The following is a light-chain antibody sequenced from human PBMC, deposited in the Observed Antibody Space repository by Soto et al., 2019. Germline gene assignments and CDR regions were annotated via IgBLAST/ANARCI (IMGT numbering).Light chain of an antibody. Sequence: QSALTQPRSVSGSPGQSVTISCTGTSSDVGGYNYVSWYQQHPGKAPKLMIYDVSQRPSGVPDRFSGSRSGNTASLTISGLQAEDEADYYCCSYAGSYTYVFGPGTKVTAL. CDR2: DVS. CDR1: SSDVGGYNY. V-gene: IGLV2-11*01. J-gene: IGLJ1*01. CDR3: CSYAGSYTYV.